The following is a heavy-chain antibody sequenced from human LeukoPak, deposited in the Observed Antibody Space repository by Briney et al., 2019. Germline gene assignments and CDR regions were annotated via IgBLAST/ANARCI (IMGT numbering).Heavy chain of an antibody. D-gene: IGHD3-10*01. CDR1: GGTFCSYA. V-gene: IGHV1-69*13. CDR3: ARDPYGSGSSLYYYYYYGMDV. CDR2: IIPIFGTA. Sequence: ASVKVSCKASGGTFCSYAISWVRQAPGQGLEWMGGIIPIFGTANYAQKFQGRVTITADESTSTAYMELSSLRSEDTAVYYCARDPYGSGSSLYYYYYYGMDVWGQGTTVTVSS. J-gene: IGHJ6*02.